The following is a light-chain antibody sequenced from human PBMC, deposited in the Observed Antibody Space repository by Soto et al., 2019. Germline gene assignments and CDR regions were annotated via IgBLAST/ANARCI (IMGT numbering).Light chain of an antibody. CDR2: KTS. CDR1: QSIDSW. Sequence: DIQMTQSPSTLSASVGDRVTITCRASQSIDSWLAWYQQKPGKAPKLLIYKTSTLESGVPSRFSGSGSGTEFTLTISSLQPDDFATYYCQQYDTIPLAFGQGTKVDIK. CDR3: QQYDTIPLA. J-gene: IGKJ1*01. V-gene: IGKV1-5*03.